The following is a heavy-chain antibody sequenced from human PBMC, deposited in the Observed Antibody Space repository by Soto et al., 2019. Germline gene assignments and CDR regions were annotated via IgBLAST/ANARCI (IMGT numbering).Heavy chain of an antibody. D-gene: IGHD6-6*01. CDR2: MKQDGGEK. CDR1: GFTFSDYW. J-gene: IGHJ4*02. CDR3: AKEYSTSFDY. V-gene: IGHV3-7*03. Sequence: QSGGSLRLSCAASGFTFSDYWMSWVRQAPGKGLEWVANMKQDGGEKKYVDSVKGRFTISRDNAKSSLYLQMNSLRAEDTAVYYCAKEYSTSFDYWGQGTPVTVSS.